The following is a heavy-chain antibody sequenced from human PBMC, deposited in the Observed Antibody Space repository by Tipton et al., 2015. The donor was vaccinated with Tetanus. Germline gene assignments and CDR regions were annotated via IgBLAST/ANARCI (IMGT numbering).Heavy chain of an antibody. CDR2: IYYSGST. Sequence: TLSLTCTVSGGSISSSSYYWGWIRQPPGKGLEWIGSIYYSGSTYYNPSLKSRVTISVDTSQNQFSLKLSSVTAADTAVYYCAREDIVATILGPWGQGTLVTVSS. J-gene: IGHJ5*02. CDR1: GGSISSSSYY. CDR3: AREDIVATILGP. D-gene: IGHD5-12*01. V-gene: IGHV4-39*07.